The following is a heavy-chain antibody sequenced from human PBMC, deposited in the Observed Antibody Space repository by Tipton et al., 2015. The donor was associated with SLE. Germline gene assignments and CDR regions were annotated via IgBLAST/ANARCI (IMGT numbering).Heavy chain of an antibody. V-gene: IGHV4-34*01. CDR3: ASSPGITIFGVVKTHYFDY. J-gene: IGHJ4*02. Sequence: TLSLTCAVYGGSFSGYYWSWIRQPPGKGLEWIGEINHSGSTNYNPSLKSRVTISVDTSKNQFSLKLSSVTAADTAVYYCASSPGITIFGVVKTHYFDYWGQGTLLTVSS. CDR2: INHSGST. D-gene: IGHD3-3*01. CDR1: GGSFSGYY.